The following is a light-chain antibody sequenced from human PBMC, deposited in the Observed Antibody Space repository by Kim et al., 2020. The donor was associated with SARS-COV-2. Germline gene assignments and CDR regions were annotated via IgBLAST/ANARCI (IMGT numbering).Light chain of an antibody. Sequence: ASTGDRDTITCRASQGISSYLAWYQQKPGKAPKLLIYAASTLQSGVPSRFSGSGSGTDFTLTISCLQSEDFATYYCQQYYSYPRTFGPGTKVDIK. J-gene: IGKJ3*01. V-gene: IGKV1-8*01. CDR2: AAS. CDR1: QGISSY. CDR3: QQYYSYPRT.